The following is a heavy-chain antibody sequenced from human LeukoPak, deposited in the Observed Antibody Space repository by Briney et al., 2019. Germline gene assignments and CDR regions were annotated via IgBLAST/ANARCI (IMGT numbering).Heavy chain of an antibody. D-gene: IGHD5-24*01. V-gene: IGHV3-74*01. CDR2: INSDGSST. J-gene: IGHJ4*02. CDR1: GFTFNSHW. CDR3: ARDWDGYGAPGDY. Sequence: GGSLRLSCAASGFTFNSHWMHWVRQAPGKGLVWVSRINSDGSSTNYADSVKGRFTISRDNAKNTLYLQMNSLGAEDTAVYYCARDWDGYGAPGDYWGQGTLVTVSS.